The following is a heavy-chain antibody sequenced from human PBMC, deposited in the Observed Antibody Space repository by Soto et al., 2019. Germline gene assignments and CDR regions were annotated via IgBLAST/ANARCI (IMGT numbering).Heavy chain of an antibody. Sequence: ASVKVSCKASGYTFTIYGISCVLQSPLQWLDWMGCISAYNGNTNYAQKLQGRVTMTTDTSTSTAYMELRSLRSDDTAVYYCALGYYGSGSYLEVLTSYYYYGMDVWGQGTTVTVSS. J-gene: IGHJ6*02. CDR2: ISAYNGNT. CDR3: ALGYYGSGSYLEVLTSYYYYGMDV. CDR1: GYTFTIYG. V-gene: IGHV1-18*01. D-gene: IGHD3-10*01.